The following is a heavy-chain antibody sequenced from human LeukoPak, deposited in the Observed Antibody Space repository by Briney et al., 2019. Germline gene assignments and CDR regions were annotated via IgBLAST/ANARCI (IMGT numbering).Heavy chain of an antibody. D-gene: IGHD3-22*01. CDR2: ISAGSSTI. CDR1: GFSFRNYD. Sequence: GGSLRLSCEASGFSFRNYDMNWVRQPPGKGLEWVSYISAGSSTIFYADSVKGRFTVSRDNVKDSLYLHMNSLRGEDTAVYYCAKDLASYDSSGIPDYWGQGTLVTVSS. V-gene: IGHV3-48*01. CDR3: AKDLASYDSSGIPDY. J-gene: IGHJ4*02.